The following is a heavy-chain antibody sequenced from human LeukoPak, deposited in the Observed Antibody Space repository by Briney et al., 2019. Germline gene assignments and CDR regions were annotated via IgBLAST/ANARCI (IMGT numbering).Heavy chain of an antibody. J-gene: IGHJ4*02. CDR3: ARRGSGRHFDF. CDR1: GFTFSDYY. V-gene: IGHV3-11*01. CDR2: ISGGSSTI. Sequence: GGSLRLSCAAPGFTFSDYYMSWTRQAPGKGLEWVSYISGGSSTIYYADSLKGRFTVSRDNAKNSLYLLMNSLRAEDTAVYYCARRGSGRHFDFWGQGTLVTVSS. D-gene: IGHD2-15*01.